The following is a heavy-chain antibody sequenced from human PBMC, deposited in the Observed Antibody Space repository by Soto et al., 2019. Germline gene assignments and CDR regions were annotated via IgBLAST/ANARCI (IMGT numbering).Heavy chain of an antibody. CDR2: ISSGGST. D-gene: IGHD3-3*01. CDR1: GSTVSNLY. Sequence: EVQLVESGGGLVQPGGSLRLSCAASGSTVSNLYMTWVRQAPGKGLQWVAVISSGGSTYYADSVKGRFTISRDNSKNTLYLEMNSLRAEDTAVYYCARDTLGGAYDFLHGGQGTLVTVSS. J-gene: IGHJ4*02. V-gene: IGHV3-66*01. CDR3: ARDTLGGAYDFLH.